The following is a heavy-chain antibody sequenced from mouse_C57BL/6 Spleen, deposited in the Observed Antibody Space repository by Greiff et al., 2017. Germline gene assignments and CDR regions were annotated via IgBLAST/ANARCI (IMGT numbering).Heavy chain of an antibody. J-gene: IGHJ2*01. CDR1: GYTFTSYW. CDR2: IDPSDSYT. D-gene: IGHD3-3*01. CDR3: ARGTGDY. Sequence: VQLQQSGAELVKPGASVKLSCKASGYTFTSYWMQWVKQRPGQGLEWIGEIDPSDSYTNYNQKFKGKATLTVDTSSSTAYMQLRSLTSEDSAVYYCARGTGDYWGQGTTLTVSS. V-gene: IGHV1-50*01.